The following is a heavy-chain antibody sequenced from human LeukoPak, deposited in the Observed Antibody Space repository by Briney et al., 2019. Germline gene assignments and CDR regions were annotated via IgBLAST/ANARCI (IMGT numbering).Heavy chain of an antibody. CDR1: GFTFRHYW. Sequence: GGSLRLSCAASGFTFRHYWMHWVRQAPGKGLVWVSRISGDGSTTNYADSVKGRFTISRDNAKNTLYLQMHSLRAEDTAVYYCGSSSSTCCDYWGQGALVTVSS. V-gene: IGHV3-74*01. J-gene: IGHJ4*02. CDR2: ISGDGSTT. CDR3: GSSSSTCCDY. D-gene: IGHD2-2*01.